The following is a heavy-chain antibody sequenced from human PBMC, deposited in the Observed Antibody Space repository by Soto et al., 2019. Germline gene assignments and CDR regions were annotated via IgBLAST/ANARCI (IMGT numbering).Heavy chain of an antibody. V-gene: IGHV3-11*06. CDR3: AFSPRPGGTGFDS. J-gene: IGHJ4*02. CDR2: ISASSSYT. CDR1: GFTLSDYY. Sequence: QVLLVESGGGLVKPGGSLRLSCAASGFTLSDYYMNWMRQAPGKGPEWVSYISASSSYTNYADSVQGRFTISRDNAKNSVYLQMKRPRAEDTAVYYCAFSPRPGGTGFDSWGQGTPVTVSS. D-gene: IGHD1-26*01.